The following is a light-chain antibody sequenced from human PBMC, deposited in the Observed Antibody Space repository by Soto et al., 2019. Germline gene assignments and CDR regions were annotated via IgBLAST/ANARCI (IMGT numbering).Light chain of an antibody. Sequence: QAVVTQPASVSGSPGQSIAISCIGTSSDVGAYDYVSWYQQHPDRAPKLMIYEVSNRPSGVSNRFSGSKSVNTATLTISGLQAEDEADYYCSSYTSSSTRVFGTGTKLTVL. V-gene: IGLV2-14*03. CDR3: SSYTSSSTRV. CDR1: SSDVGAYDY. CDR2: EVS. J-gene: IGLJ1*01.